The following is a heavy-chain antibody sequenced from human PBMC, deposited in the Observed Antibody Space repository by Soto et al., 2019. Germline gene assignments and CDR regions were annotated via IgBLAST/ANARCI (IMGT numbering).Heavy chain of an antibody. Sequence: RRLSCAASGFTVSSDYMTWVRQPPRKGLEWVSVIYSGGSTYYADSVKGRFTISRDNSKNTVYLQMNSLRAEDTAVYYCARDYRDSSGYYAGFDFWRQGTLVTVSS. CDR2: IYSGGST. J-gene: IGHJ4*01. CDR1: GFTVSSDY. V-gene: IGHV3-53*01. D-gene: IGHD3-22*01. CDR3: ARDYRDSSGYYAGFDF.